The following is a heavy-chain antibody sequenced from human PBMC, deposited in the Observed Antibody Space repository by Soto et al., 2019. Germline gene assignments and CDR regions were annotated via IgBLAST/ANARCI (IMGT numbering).Heavy chain of an antibody. V-gene: IGHV4-61*01. D-gene: IGHD3-22*01. CDR1: GGSVSSGSYY. Sequence: SETLSLTCTVSGGSVSSGSYYWSWIRQPPGKGLEWIGYIYYSGSTNYNPSLKSRVTISVDTSKNQLSLKLSSVTAADTAVYYCARERLGSGYYYYYYGMDVWGQGTTVTVSS. CDR2: IYYSGST. J-gene: IGHJ6*02. CDR3: ARERLGSGYYYYYYGMDV.